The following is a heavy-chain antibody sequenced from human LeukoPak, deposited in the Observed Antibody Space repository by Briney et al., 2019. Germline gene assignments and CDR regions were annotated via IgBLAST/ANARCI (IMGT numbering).Heavy chain of an antibody. CDR1: GFTFSNYD. CDR2: ISYDGNNK. CDR3: ARGDNVLMATGCFDY. Sequence: PGRSLRLSCAASGFTFSNYDMHWVRQAPGKGLEWVAVISYDGNNKDFADSVKGRFTISRDNSKNTLYLQMNSLRAEDTAVYYCARGDNVLMATGCFDYWGQGTLVTVSS. J-gene: IGHJ4*02. V-gene: IGHV3-30-3*01. D-gene: IGHD2-21*02.